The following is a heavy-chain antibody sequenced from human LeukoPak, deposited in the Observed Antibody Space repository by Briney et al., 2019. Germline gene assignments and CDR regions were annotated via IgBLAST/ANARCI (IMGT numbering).Heavy chain of an antibody. Sequence: PSETLSLTCTVSGGSISRYYWTWIRQPPGKGLEWVGYIYYSGDSYYNPSLMSRVTMSADTSKNQFSLILSSVTAADSAVYYCARRSGYDISRDYFDHWGQGIVVTVSS. J-gene: IGHJ4*02. CDR2: IYYSGDS. CDR3: ARRSGYDISRDYFDH. CDR1: GGSISRYY. D-gene: IGHD3-9*01. V-gene: IGHV4-59*08.